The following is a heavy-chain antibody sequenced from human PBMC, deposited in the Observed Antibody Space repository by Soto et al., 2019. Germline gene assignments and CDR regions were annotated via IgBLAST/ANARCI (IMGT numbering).Heavy chain of an antibody. J-gene: IGHJ4*02. CDR2: FGPEGGGA. CDR3: ATPXXLRGAMITNINFDFWGQGTPVNVSSGKAGHFGDHVPHLHCLSDYFDY. Sequence: AGVKVSCQISGHTLTELSIHWVRRAPGKALEWMGGFGPEGGGAIDAHTRPGRFTLTVYTVTNTVYIELRGLKSDDSAVYYCATPXXLRGAMITNINFDFWGQGTPVNVSSGKAGHFGDHVPHLHCLSDYFDYWGRGTVVTVSS. CDR1: GHTLTELS. D-gene: IGHD3-10*01. V-gene: IGHV1-24*01.